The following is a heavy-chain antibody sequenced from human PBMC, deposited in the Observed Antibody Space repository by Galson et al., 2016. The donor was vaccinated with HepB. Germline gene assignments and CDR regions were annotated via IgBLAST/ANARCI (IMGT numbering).Heavy chain of an antibody. Sequence: ISGGSFSTYYWSWIRQPPGKGLEWIGYIYYSGSTNYNPSLKSRVTISVDTSMNQFSLKLSSVTAADTAVYYCARTEPSSGFRYWGQGTLVTVSS. D-gene: IGHD3-22*01. V-gene: IGHV4-59*08. J-gene: IGHJ4*02. CDR3: ARTEPSSGFRY. CDR1: GGSFSTYY. CDR2: IYYSGST.